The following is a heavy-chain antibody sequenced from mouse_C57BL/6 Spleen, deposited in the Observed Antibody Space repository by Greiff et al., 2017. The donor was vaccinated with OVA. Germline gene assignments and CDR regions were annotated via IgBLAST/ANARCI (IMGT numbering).Heavy chain of an antibody. Sequence: VQRVESGAELVRPGASVTLSCKASGYTFTDYEMHWVKQTPVHGLEWIGAIDPETGGTAYNQKFKGKAILTADKSSSTAYMELRSLTSEDSAVYYCTRASYGNYMDYWGQGTSVTVSS. CDR2: IDPETGGT. D-gene: IGHD2-10*01. J-gene: IGHJ4*01. CDR3: TRASYGNYMDY. V-gene: IGHV1-15*01. CDR1: GYTFTDYE.